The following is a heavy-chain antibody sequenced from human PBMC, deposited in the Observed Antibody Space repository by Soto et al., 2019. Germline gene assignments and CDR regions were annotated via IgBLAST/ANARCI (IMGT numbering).Heavy chain of an antibody. V-gene: IGHV1-18*01. CDR3: ARDSVYDSSVLRWNWFDP. CDR1: GYTFTSSG. D-gene: IGHD3-22*01. CDR2: ISAHTGSS. J-gene: IGHJ5*02. Sequence: ASVKVSCKASGYTFTSSGMSWVRQAPGQGLEWMGWISAHTGSSEYAQRFQGRVTMTTDRSTSTAYMELRSLRSDDTAVYYCARDSVYDSSVLRWNWFDPWGQGTLVTVS.